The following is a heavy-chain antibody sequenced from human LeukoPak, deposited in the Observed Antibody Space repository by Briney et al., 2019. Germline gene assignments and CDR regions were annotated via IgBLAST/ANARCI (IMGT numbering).Heavy chain of an antibody. V-gene: IGHV3-73*01. Sequence: GGSLRLSCAASGFTFSGSAMHWVRQASGKGLEWVGRIRSKAISYATAYAASVKGRFTISRDDSKNTAYLQMNSLKTEDTAVYYCTRHSQKGVYYYDSSGYYPYFDYWGQGTLVTVSS. J-gene: IGHJ4*02. CDR2: IRSKAISYAT. D-gene: IGHD3-22*01. CDR1: GFTFSGSA. CDR3: TRHSQKGVYYYDSSGYYPYFDY.